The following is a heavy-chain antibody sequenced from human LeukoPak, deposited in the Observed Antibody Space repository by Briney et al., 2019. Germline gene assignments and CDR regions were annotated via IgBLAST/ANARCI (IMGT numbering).Heavy chain of an antibody. D-gene: IGHD3-10*01. CDR2: IYYSGST. Sequence: SEILSLTCTVSGGSISSGDYYWSWIRQPPGKGLEWIGYIYYSGSTYYNPSLKSRVTISVDTSKNQFSLKLSSVTAADTAVYYCARVNPYYGSGSYLNWFDPWGQGTLVTVSS. J-gene: IGHJ5*02. V-gene: IGHV4-30-4*08. CDR1: GGSISSGDYY. CDR3: ARVNPYYGSGSYLNWFDP.